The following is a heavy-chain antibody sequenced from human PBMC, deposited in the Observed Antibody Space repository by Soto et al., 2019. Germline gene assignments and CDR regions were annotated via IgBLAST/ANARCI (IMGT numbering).Heavy chain of an antibody. V-gene: IGHV1-69*15. CDR2: ILPFFGTA. J-gene: IGHJ3*01. CDR1: GGSFRREA. Sequence: QVQLVQSGAEVKKPGSSVKVSCKASGGSFRREAINWVRQAPGQGPEWMGNILPFFGTADYAQKFQGRVTLTADVSAATVYIELGGRRFEDAAVYYCARGREFGGNSDAFDVWGQGTMVIVSS. CDR3: ARGREFGGNSDAFDV. D-gene: IGHD2-15*01.